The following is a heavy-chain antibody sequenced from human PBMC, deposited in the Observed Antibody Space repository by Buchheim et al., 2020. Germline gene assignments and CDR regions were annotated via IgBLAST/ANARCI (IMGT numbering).Heavy chain of an antibody. CDR3: ARHPYSSGWFEGYYFDY. D-gene: IGHD6-19*01. J-gene: IGHJ4*02. CDR1: GGSISSSSYY. Sequence: QLQLQESGPGLVKPSETLSLTCTVSGGSISSSSYYWGWIRQPPGKGLEWIGSIYYSGSTYYNQSLESRVTISVDTSKNQFSRKLSSVTAADTAVYYCARHPYSSGWFEGYYFDYWGQGTL. V-gene: IGHV4-39*01. CDR2: IYYSGST.